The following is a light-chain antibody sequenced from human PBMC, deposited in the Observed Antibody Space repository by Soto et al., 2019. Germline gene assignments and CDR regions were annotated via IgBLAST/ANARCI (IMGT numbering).Light chain of an antibody. J-gene: IGKJ3*01. CDR1: QGISSY. Sequence: AIRITQSPSSFSASTGDRVTITCRASQGISSYLAWYQQKPGKAPKLLIYAASTLQSGVPPRFSGSGSGTDFTLTISCLQSEDFATYYCQQYYSYPLTFGPGTKVDIK. CDR3: QQYYSYPLT. CDR2: AAS. V-gene: IGKV1-8*01.